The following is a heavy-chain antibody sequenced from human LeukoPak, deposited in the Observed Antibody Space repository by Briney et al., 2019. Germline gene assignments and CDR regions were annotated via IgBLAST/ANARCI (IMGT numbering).Heavy chain of an antibody. CDR2: IYYSGST. Sequence: SETLSPTCTVSGGSISSYYWSWIRQPPGKGLEWIGYIYYSGSTNYDPSLKSRVTISVDTSKNQFSLKLSSVTAADTAVYYCARFLNSGGCFDPPFVFDIGAKGKMATV. J-gene: IGHJ3*02. CDR1: GGSISSYY. CDR3: ARFLNSGGCFDPPFVFDI. D-gene: IGHD6-19*01. V-gene: IGHV4-59*01.